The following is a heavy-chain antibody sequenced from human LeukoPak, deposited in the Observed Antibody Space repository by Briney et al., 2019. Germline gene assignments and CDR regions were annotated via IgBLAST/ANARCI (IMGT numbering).Heavy chain of an antibody. CDR2: IYHSGST. D-gene: IGHD5-18*01. Sequence: SETLSLTCTVSDYSISSGYYWGWIRQPPGKGLERIGSIYHSGSTYYNPSLKSRVTISVDTSKNQFSLKLSSVTAVDTAVYYCARAERGYSYGSYYFDYWGQGTLVTVSS. J-gene: IGHJ4*02. V-gene: IGHV4-38-2*02. CDR1: DYSISSGYY. CDR3: ARAERGYSYGSYYFDY.